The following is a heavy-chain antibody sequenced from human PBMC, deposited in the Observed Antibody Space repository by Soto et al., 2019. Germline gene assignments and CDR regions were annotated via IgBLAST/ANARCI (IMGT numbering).Heavy chain of an antibody. V-gene: IGHV2-5*02. Sequence: SGPTLVNPTQTLTLTCTFSGFSLSTSGEGVGWIRKPPGKALEWLALIYWDADKRYSPSLKSRLTITKDTSKNQVVLTMTNMVPFDTTTYYCAHRQDSYGYSHFDYWGQGTLVTVSS. CDR1: GFSLSTSGEG. D-gene: IGHD5-18*01. J-gene: IGHJ4*02. CDR2: IYWDADK. CDR3: AHRQDSYGYSHFDY.